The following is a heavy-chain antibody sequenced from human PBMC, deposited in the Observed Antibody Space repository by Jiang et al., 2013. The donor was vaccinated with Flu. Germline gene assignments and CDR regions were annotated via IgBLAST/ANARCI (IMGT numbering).Heavy chain of an antibody. CDR3: ASRIQLRNYYYGMDV. CDR2: IYYSGST. V-gene: IGHV4-39*01. J-gene: IGHJ6*02. CDR1: GGSISSSSYY. D-gene: IGHD5-18*01. Sequence: KPSETLSLTCTVSGGSISSSSYYWGWIRQPPGKGLEWIGSIYYSGSTYYNPSLKSRVTISVDTSKNQFSLKLSSVTAADTAVYYCASRIQLRNYYYGMDVWGQGTTVTVSS.